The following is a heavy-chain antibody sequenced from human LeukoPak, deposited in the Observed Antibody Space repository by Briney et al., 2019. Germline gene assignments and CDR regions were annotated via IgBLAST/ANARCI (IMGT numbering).Heavy chain of an antibody. CDR3: ARRPIKYYYYGMDV. CDR2: ISYDGTNK. V-gene: IGHV3-30-3*01. CDR1: GFTFSGYA. J-gene: IGHJ6*02. Sequence: PGGSLRLSCAASGFTFSGYAMHWVRQAPGKGLEWVTVISYDGTNKYYADSVKGRFTISRDNSKNTLYLQMNSLRAEDTAVYYCARRPIKYYYYGMDVWGQGTTVTVSS.